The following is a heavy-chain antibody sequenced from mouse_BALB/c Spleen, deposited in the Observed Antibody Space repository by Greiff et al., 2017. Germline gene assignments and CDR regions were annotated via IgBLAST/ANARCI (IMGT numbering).Heavy chain of an antibody. Sequence: VQLQQSGPGLVAPSQSLSITCTVSGFSLTSYGVHWVRQSPGKGLEWLGVIWSGGSTDYNAAFISRLSISKDNSKSQVFFKMNSLQANDTAIYYCASPYGNYQRYYAMDYWGQGTSVTVSS. J-gene: IGHJ4*01. D-gene: IGHD2-1*01. CDR1: GFSLTSYG. V-gene: IGHV2-2*02. CDR2: IWSGGST. CDR3: ASPYGNYQRYYAMDY.